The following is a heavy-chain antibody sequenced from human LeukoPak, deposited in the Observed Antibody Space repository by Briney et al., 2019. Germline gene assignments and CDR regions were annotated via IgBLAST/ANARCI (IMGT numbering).Heavy chain of an antibody. CDR3: AREVSYLDAFDI. V-gene: IGHV4-34*01. Sequence: PSETLSLTCAVYGGSFSGYYWSWIRQPPGKGLEWIGEINHSGSTNYNPSLKSRVTISVDTSKNQFSLKLGSVTAADTAVYYCAREVSYLDAFDIWGQGTMVTVSS. D-gene: IGHD5/OR15-5a*01. CDR1: GGSFSGYY. J-gene: IGHJ3*02. CDR2: INHSGST.